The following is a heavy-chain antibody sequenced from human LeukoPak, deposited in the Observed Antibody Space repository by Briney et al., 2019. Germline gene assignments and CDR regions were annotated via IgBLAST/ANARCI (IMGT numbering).Heavy chain of an antibody. J-gene: IGHJ4*02. Sequence: TGGSLRLSCAASGFTFSSYWMSWVRQAPGKGLEWVSAISGSGVTTYYADSVKGRFTISRDNSKNTLCLQMNSLRAEDTALYYCAKDRDCYLVGFFDYWGQGTLVTVSS. D-gene: IGHD2-21*01. CDR3: AKDRDCYLVGFFDY. CDR2: ISGSGVTT. V-gene: IGHV3-23*01. CDR1: GFTFSSYW.